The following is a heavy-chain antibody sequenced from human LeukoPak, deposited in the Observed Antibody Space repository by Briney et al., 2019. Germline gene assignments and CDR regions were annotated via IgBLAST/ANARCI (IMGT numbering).Heavy chain of an antibody. J-gene: IGHJ4*02. CDR3: ARDTGYYFDY. D-gene: IGHD4-11*01. CDR2: ISSSSGSTK. V-gene: IGHV3-11*04. CDR1: GFTFSDYY. Sequence: PGGSLRLSCAASGFTFSDYYMSWIRQAPGKGLDWVSHISSSSGSTKYYTDSVKGRFTISRDNAKSSLYLQMNSLRVEDTAVYYCARDTGYYFDYWGQGTLVTVSS.